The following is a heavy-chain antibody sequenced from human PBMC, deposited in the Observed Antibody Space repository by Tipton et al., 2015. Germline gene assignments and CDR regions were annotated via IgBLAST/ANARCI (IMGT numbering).Heavy chain of an antibody. J-gene: IGHJ4*02. V-gene: IGHV4-59*04. CDR2: IFHSGIT. CDR1: GGSISGHF. Sequence: GLVKPSETLSLTCNVSGGSISGHFWSWIRQPPGKGLEWIGNIFHSGITYYNPSLKSRVTMSVDTSKNYFSLKVTSLTAADTAVYYCARVSNSGYDNGSIYWGQGILVTVSS. CDR3: ARVSNSGYDNGSIY. D-gene: IGHD5-12*01.